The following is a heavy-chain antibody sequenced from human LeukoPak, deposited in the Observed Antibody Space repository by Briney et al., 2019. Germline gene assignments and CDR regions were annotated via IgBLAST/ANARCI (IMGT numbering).Heavy chain of an antibody. CDR3: ARVGSSFDAFDI. Sequence: GASVKVSCKVSGYTLTELSMHWVRQAPGKGLEWMGGFDPEDGETIYAQKFQGRVTTTEDTSTDTAYMELSSLRSEDTAVYYCARVGSSFDAFDIWGQGTMVTVSS. D-gene: IGHD6-19*01. V-gene: IGHV1-24*01. CDR1: GYTLTELS. J-gene: IGHJ3*02. CDR2: FDPEDGET.